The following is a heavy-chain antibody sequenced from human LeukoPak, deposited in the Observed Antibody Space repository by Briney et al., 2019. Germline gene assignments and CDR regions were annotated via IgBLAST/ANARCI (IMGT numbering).Heavy chain of an antibody. CDR3: ARDPGFYVDIVAPGMDY. CDR1: GFTFSSYA. Sequence: SGGSLRLSCAASGFTFSSYAMHWIRQAPGKGLEWVAVISYDGSNKYYADSVKGRFTISRDNSKNTLYLQMNSLRAEDTAVYYCARDPGFYVDIVAPGMDYWGQGTLVTVSS. V-gene: IGHV3-30-3*01. J-gene: IGHJ4*02. CDR2: ISYDGSNK. D-gene: IGHD5-12*01.